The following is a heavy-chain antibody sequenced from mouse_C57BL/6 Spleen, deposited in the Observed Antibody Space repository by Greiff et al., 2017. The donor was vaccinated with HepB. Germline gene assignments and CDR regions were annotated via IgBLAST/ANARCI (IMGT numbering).Heavy chain of an antibody. CDR3: ARSPYYGSSYFDY. CDR2: IYPGDGDT. CDR1: GYAFSSSW. V-gene: IGHV1-82*01. D-gene: IGHD1-1*01. J-gene: IGHJ2*01. Sequence: VQLQQSGPELVKPGASVKISCKASGYAFSSSWMNWVKQRPGKGLEWIGRIYPGDGDTNYNGKFKGKATLTADKSSSTAYMQLSSLTSEDSAVYFCARSPYYGSSYFDYWGKGTTLTVSS.